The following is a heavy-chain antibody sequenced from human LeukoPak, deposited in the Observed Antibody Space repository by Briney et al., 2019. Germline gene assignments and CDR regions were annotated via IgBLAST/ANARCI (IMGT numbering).Heavy chain of an antibody. D-gene: IGHD6-19*01. CDR1: GYTFSSYG. CDR3: ARIPGSGWYQIFDY. Sequence: ASVKVSCKASGYTFSSYGMNWVRQAPGQGLEWMGWINTNTGNPTYAQGFTGRFVFSLDPSVSTAYLQISSLKAEDTAVYYCARIPGSGWYQIFDYWGQGTLVTVSS. J-gene: IGHJ4*02. V-gene: IGHV7-4-1*02. CDR2: INTNTGNP.